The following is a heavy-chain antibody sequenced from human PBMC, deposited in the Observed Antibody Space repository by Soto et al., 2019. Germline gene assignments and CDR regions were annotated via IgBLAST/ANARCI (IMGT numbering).Heavy chain of an antibody. D-gene: IGHD1-26*01. CDR2: ISSSSSYI. CDR3: ARDSGARPYHFDY. J-gene: IGHJ4*02. V-gene: IGHV3-21*01. Sequence: EVQLVESGGGLVKPGGSLRLSCAASGFTFSSYSMNWVRQAPGKGLEWVSSISSSSSYIYYADSVKGRFTISRDNAKNSLYLQMSSLRAEDTAVYYCARDSGARPYHFDYWGQGTLVTVSS. CDR1: GFTFSSYS.